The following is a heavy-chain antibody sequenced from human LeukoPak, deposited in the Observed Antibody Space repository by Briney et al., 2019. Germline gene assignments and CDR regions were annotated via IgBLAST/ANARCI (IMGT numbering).Heavy chain of an antibody. CDR2: VYSSGSI. CDR3: ARENGRYYYDSSGYYYYYFDF. J-gene: IGHJ4*02. D-gene: IGHD3-22*01. Sequence: SETLSLTCTVSGGSISSYYWSWIRQPAGKGLEWIGRVYSSGSINYNPSLKSRVTMSVDTSKNQFSLKLSSVTAADTAVYYCARENGRYYYDSSGYYYYYFDFWGQGALVTVSS. CDR1: GGSISSYY. V-gene: IGHV4-4*07.